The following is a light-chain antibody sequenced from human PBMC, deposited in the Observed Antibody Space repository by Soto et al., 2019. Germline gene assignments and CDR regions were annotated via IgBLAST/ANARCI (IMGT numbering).Light chain of an antibody. V-gene: IGKV1-9*01. J-gene: IGKJ4*01. CDR1: QGISDY. CDR3: QQVNAYPLT. Sequence: DIQLTQSPSFLSASVGDRVTISCRASQGISDYLAWYQQKPGKAPKLLIYGASTLQSGVPSRFSVSASGTEFTLTISSLNPEDFATYFCQQVNAYPLTLGGGTKLEIK. CDR2: GAS.